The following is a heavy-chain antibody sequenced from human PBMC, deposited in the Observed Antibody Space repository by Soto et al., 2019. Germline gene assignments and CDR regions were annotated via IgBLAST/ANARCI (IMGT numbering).Heavy chain of an antibody. D-gene: IGHD2-15*01. V-gene: IGHV3-33*01. Sequence: GGSLRLSCAASGFTFSSYGMHWVRQAPGKGLEWVAVIWYDGSNKYYADSVKGRFTISRDNSKNTLYLQMNSLRAEETAVYYCARDAADIVVVVAATNDAFDIWGQGTMVTVSS. J-gene: IGHJ3*02. CDR2: IWYDGSNK. CDR3: ARDAADIVVVVAATNDAFDI. CDR1: GFTFSSYG.